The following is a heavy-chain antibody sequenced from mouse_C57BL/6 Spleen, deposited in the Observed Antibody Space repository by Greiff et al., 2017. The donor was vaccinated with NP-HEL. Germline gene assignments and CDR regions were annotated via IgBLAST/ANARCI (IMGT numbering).Heavy chain of an antibody. CDR2: ILPGSGST. Sequence: QVQLQQSGAELMKPGASVKLSCQATGYTFTGYWIEWVKQRPGHGLEWIGEILPGSGSTNYNEKFKGKATFTADTSSNTAYMQLSSLTTEDSAIYYCARPHYYGRSYLYFDYWGQGTTLTVSS. J-gene: IGHJ2*01. D-gene: IGHD1-1*01. CDR3: ARPHYYGRSYLYFDY. V-gene: IGHV1-9*01. CDR1: GYTFTGYW.